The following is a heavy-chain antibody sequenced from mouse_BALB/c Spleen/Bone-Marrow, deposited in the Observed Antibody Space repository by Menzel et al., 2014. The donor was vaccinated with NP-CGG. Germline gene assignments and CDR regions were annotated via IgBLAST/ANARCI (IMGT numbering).Heavy chain of an antibody. D-gene: IGHD2-1*01. CDR3: ARNQGNYVSWFAY. CDR2: IWSGGST. J-gene: IGHJ3*01. CDR1: GLSLXSYG. Sequence: QVQLQQSGPGLVQPSQSLSITCTVSGLSLXSYGVHWVRQSPGKGLEWLGVIWSGGSTDYNAAFISRLSISKDNSKSXVFFKMNSLQANDTAIYYCARNQGNYVSWFAYWGQGTLVTVSA. V-gene: IGHV2-2*02.